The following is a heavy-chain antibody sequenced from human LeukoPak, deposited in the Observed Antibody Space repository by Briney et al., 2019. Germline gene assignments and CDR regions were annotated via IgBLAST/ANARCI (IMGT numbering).Heavy chain of an antibody. D-gene: IGHD3-22*01. CDR2: ISNTGSAT. Sequence: ETLSLTCTVSGGSISSGDYYWSWIRQAPGKGLEWVSTISNTGSATYYADSVRGHFTISRDNSKNTLYLQMNSLRDEDTAVYYCARSLLYDYDSSGPGNWGQGSLVTVSS. V-gene: IGHV3-23*01. J-gene: IGHJ4*02. CDR3: ARSLLYDYDSSGPGN. CDR1: GGSISSGDYY.